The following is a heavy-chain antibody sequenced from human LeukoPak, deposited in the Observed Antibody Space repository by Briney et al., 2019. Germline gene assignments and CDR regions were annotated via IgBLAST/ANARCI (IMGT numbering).Heavy chain of an antibody. CDR2: ITGSGGGT. CDR3: AKWGDYDVLTGYYDPDY. CDR1: GFIFSNAG. Sequence: GGSLRLSCAASGFIFSNAGMSWVRQAPGKGLEWVSAITGSGGGTYYADSVKGRFTISRDNSKNTLYLQMNSLRADDTAVYYCAKWGDYDVLTGYYDPDYWGQGTLVTVSS. D-gene: IGHD3-9*01. J-gene: IGHJ4*02. V-gene: IGHV3-23*01.